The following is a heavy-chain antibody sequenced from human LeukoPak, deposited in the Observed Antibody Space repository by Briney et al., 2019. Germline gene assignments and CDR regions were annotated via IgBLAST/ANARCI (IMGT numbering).Heavy chain of an antibody. V-gene: IGHV3-7*04. J-gene: IGHJ4*02. CDR3: VRGDWYFDY. CDR2: INRDGTEK. Sequence: GGSLRLSCVASGFTFSSYTMNWVRQAPGKGLEWVANINRDGTEKRFLASVEGRFTISRDNAKNSLDLQMRSLRPQDTAVYFRVRGDWYFDYWGQGILVTVSP. D-gene: IGHD2-21*01. CDR1: GFTFSSYT.